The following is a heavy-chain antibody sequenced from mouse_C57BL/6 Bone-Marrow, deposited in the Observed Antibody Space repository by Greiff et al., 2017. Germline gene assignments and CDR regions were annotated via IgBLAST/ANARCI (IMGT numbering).Heavy chain of an antibody. CDR2: IDPENGDS. CDR1: GFNIKDDY. Sequence: EVQLLQSGAELVRPGASVKFSCTASGFNIKDDYMHWVKQRPEQGLEWIGWIDPENGDSASASKFQGKAPITAATSSNPAYLQLSILTSEATAVFYSTQSYYGYGVTFAYWGQGTLITVSA. J-gene: IGHJ3*01. CDR3: TQSYYGYGVTFAY. V-gene: IGHV14-4*01. D-gene: IGHD2-2*01.